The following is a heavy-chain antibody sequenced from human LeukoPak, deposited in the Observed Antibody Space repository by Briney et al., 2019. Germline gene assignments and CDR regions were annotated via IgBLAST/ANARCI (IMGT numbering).Heavy chain of an antibody. CDR3: AREGPGDSSGSGPFDY. CDR2: INPSGGST. J-gene: IGHJ4*02. D-gene: IGHD3-22*01. Sequence: ASVKVSCKASGYTFTNYFMHWVRQAPGQGLEWMGIINPSGGSTSYAQKFQGRVTMTRDMSTSTVYMELSSLRSEDTAVYYCAREGPGDSSGSGPFDYWGQGTLVTVSS. CDR1: GYTFTNYF. V-gene: IGHV1-46*01.